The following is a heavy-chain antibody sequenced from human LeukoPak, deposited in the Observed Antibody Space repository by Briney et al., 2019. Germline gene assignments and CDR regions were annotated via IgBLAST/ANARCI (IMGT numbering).Heavy chain of an antibody. CDR3: ARDLGQYYDTSDNWFDP. J-gene: IGHJ5*02. D-gene: IGHD3-22*01. Sequence: GGSLRLSCAASGFTFSNYWMHWLRQAPGKGLVGVSRINRDGINTSYADSVKGRFTISRDYANETLNQQTNSLRAEDTVVYYCARDLGQYYDTSDNWFDPWGQGTLVTVSS. CDR2: INRDGINT. CDR1: GFTFSNYW. V-gene: IGHV3-74*01.